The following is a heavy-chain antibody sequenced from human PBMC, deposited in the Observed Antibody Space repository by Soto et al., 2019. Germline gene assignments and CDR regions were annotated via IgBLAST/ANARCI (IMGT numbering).Heavy chain of an antibody. Sequence: AASVKVSCKASGYTFTSYAMHWVRQAPGQRLEWMGWINAGNGNTKYSQKFQGRVTITRDTSASTAYMELSSLRSEDTAVYYCARGERWLWYSSSSKAPPPPYWGQGTLVTVSS. V-gene: IGHV1-3*01. J-gene: IGHJ4*02. CDR3: ARGERWLWYSSSSKAPPPPY. D-gene: IGHD6-6*01. CDR1: GYTFTSYA. CDR2: INAGNGNT.